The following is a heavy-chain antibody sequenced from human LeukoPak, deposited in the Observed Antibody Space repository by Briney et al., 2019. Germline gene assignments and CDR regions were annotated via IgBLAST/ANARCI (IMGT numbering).Heavy chain of an antibody. CDR2: VSDYNGNT. D-gene: IGHD4-17*01. V-gene: IGHV1-18*01. J-gene: IGHJ4*02. CDR3: ARGVSVTTPYLDS. CDR1: VYTFTNHA. Sequence: ASVNVSCKASVYTFTNHAIHWVRRAPGQGLEWMGRVSDYNGNTKYPQKFQGRVTMTTDTSTSTAYMELMSLRYDDSAVYYCARGVSVTTPYLDSWGQGTLVTVSS.